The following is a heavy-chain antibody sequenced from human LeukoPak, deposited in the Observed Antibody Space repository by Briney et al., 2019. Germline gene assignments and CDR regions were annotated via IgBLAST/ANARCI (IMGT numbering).Heavy chain of an antibody. V-gene: IGHV3-23*01. J-gene: IGHJ2*01. CDR1: GLTFRSYA. CDR2: LSGSGGHT. D-gene: IGHD2-8*01. CDR3: AKNGVNYCYFDP. Sequence: GGSLRLSCAASGLTFRSYAMSWLRQATGKGLEWVSGLSGSGGHTHHADSVKGLFTISRDNHKNTLYLQMNRLRAEDTAVYYGAKNGVNYCYFDPWGRGTLVTVSS.